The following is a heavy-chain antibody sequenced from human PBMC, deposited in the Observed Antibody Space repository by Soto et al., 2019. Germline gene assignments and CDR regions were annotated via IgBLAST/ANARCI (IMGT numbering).Heavy chain of an antibody. V-gene: IGHV3-33*01. Sequence: GGSLRLSCAASGFTFSSYGMHWVRQAPGKGLEWVAVIWYDGSNKYYADSVKGRFTISRDNSKNTLYLQMNSLRAEDTAVYYCARGGGDSRPWDAFDIWGQGTMVTVSS. CDR1: GFTFSSYG. D-gene: IGHD3-22*01. CDR2: IWYDGSNK. CDR3: ARGGGDSRPWDAFDI. J-gene: IGHJ3*02.